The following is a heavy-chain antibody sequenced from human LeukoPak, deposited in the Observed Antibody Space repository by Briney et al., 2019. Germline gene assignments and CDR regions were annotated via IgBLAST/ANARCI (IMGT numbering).Heavy chain of an antibody. CDR2: ISSSSSTI. CDR1: GFTFSSYS. D-gene: IGHD6-19*01. V-gene: IGHV3-48*02. J-gene: IGHJ4*02. Sequence: GGSLRLSCAASGFTFSSYSMNWVRQAPGKGLEWVSYISSSSSTIYYADSVKGRFTISRDNAKNSLYLQMNSLRDEDTAVYYCATTRGQLWQWPNFFDYWGQGTLVTISS. CDR3: ATTRGQLWQWPNFFDY.